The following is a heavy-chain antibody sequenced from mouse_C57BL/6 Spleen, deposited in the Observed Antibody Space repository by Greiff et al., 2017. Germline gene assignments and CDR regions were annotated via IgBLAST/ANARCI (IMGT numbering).Heavy chain of an antibody. Sequence: QVQLQQPGAELVKPGASVKLSCKASGYTFTSYWMHWVKQRPGQGLEWIGMIHPNSGSTNYNEKFKSKATLTVDKSSSTAYMQLSSLTSEDSAVYYCARRIYYDYDDYAMDYWGQGTSVTGSS. CDR2: IHPNSGST. CDR1: GYTFTSYW. D-gene: IGHD2-4*01. J-gene: IGHJ4*01. CDR3: ARRIYYDYDDYAMDY. V-gene: IGHV1-64*01.